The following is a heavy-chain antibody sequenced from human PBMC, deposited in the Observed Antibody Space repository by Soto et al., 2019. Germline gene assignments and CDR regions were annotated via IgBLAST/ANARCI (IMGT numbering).Heavy chain of an antibody. Sequence: QVQLVESGGGVVQPGRSLRLSGAASGFTFSSYAMHWVRQAPGKGLEWVAVISYDGSNKYYADSVKGRFTISRDNSKNTLYLQMNSLRAEDTAVYYCARETIVATISYYYYGMDVWGQGTTVTVSS. V-gene: IGHV3-30-3*01. D-gene: IGHD5-12*01. CDR1: GFTFSSYA. CDR2: ISYDGSNK. J-gene: IGHJ6*02. CDR3: ARETIVATISYYYYGMDV.